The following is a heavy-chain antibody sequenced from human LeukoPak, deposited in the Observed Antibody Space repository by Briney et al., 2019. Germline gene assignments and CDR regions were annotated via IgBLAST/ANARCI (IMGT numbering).Heavy chain of an antibody. CDR1: GYTFTSYG. CDR2: MNPNSGNT. CDR3: ARARGGGSSWYVSFDY. J-gene: IGHJ4*02. Sequence: VASVKVSCKASGYTFTSYGINWVRQATGQGLEWMGWMNPNSGNTGYAQKFQGRVTITRNISISTAYMELSSLRSEDTAVYYCARARGGGSSWYVSFDYWGQGTLVTVSS. D-gene: IGHD6-13*01. V-gene: IGHV1-8*03.